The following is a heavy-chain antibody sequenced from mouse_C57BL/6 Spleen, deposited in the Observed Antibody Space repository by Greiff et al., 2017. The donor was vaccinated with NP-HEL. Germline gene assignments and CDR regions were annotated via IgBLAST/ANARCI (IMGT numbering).Heavy chain of an antibody. V-gene: IGHV1-19*01. D-gene: IGHD1-1*01. CDR3: AREVYGSRSSDY. Sequence: EVQLQESGPVLVKPGASVKMSCKASGYTFTDYYMNWVKQSHGKSLEWIGVINPYNGGTSYNQKFKGKATLTVDKSSSTAYMELNSLTSEDSAVYYCAREVYGSRSSDYWGQGTTLTVSS. CDR2: INPYNGGT. CDR1: GYTFTDYY. J-gene: IGHJ2*01.